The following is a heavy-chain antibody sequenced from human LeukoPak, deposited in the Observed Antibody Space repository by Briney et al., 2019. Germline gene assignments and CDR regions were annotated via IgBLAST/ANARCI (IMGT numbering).Heavy chain of an antibody. D-gene: IGHD6-19*01. Sequence: SETLSLTCTVSGGSISSHYWSWIRQPPGKGLEWIGYIYYSGGTDYNPSLESRVTISVDTSKTQFSLKLTSVTATDTAVYYCARESYYSGWFDFWGQGTLVTVSS. CDR3: ARESYYSGWFDF. CDR1: GGSISSHY. V-gene: IGHV4-59*11. CDR2: IYYSGGT. J-gene: IGHJ4*02.